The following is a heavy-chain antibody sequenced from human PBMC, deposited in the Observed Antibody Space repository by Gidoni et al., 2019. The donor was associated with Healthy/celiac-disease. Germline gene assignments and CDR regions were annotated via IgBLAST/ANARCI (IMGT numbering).Heavy chain of an antibody. CDR2: INHSGCT. V-gene: IGHV4-34*01. Sequence: QVQLQQWGAGLLKPSETLSLTCAVYGGSFSGYYWSWIRQPPGKGLEWIGEINHSGCTNYNPTLKSKVTISVDTSKNQFSLKLSAVTAADTAVYYCASRGRDWGQGTLVTVSS. D-gene: IGHD3-10*01. J-gene: IGHJ4*02. CDR1: GGSFSGYY. CDR3: ASRGRD.